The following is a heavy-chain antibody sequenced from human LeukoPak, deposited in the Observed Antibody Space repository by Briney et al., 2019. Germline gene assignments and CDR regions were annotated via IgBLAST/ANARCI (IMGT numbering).Heavy chain of an antibody. J-gene: IGHJ4*02. D-gene: IGHD1-1*01. CDR3: ARDKRRVGGENDFGY. CDR2: INPSGGST. CDR1: GYTFTSYY. V-gene: IGHV1-46*01. Sequence: GASVKVSCKASGYTFTSYYMHRVRQAPGQGLEWMGIINPSGGSTSYAQQFQGRVTMTRDMSTSTVHMELGRLRSEDPAVLFFARDKRRVGGENDFGYWGQGTLVTVSS.